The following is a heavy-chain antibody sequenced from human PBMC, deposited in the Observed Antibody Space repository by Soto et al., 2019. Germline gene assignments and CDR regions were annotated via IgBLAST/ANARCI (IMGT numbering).Heavy chain of an antibody. CDR2: INHSGST. D-gene: IGHD2-2*01. Sequence: SETLSLTCTVSGGSISSGDYYWSWIRQPPGKSLEWIGEINHSGSTNHNPSLKSRVTISVDTSKNQFSLKLSSVTAADTAVYYCARDQYCISTSCYLFRGEKQSNWFDPWGQGTLVTVSS. J-gene: IGHJ5*02. CDR1: GGSISSGDYY. V-gene: IGHV4-61*08. CDR3: ARDQYCISTSCYLFRGEKQSNWFDP.